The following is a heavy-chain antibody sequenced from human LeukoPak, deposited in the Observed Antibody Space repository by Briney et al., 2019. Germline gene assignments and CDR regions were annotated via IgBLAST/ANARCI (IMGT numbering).Heavy chain of an antibody. CDR1: GYTFTSYG. J-gene: IGHJ4*02. Sequence: GASVKVSCKASGYTFTSYGISWVRQAPGQGLEWMGCISAYNGNTNYAQKLQGRFTMTTDTSTSTAYMELRSLRSDDTAVYYCARRSIGSGYYTFDYWGQGTLVTVSS. V-gene: IGHV1-18*01. CDR2: ISAYNGNT. D-gene: IGHD3-22*01. CDR3: ARRSIGSGYYTFDY.